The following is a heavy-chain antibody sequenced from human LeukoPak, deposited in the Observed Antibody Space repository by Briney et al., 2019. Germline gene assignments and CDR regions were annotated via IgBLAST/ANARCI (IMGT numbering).Heavy chain of an antibody. CDR2: ISSSSSTI. CDR3: ARDHPLSSSWHLDAFDI. J-gene: IGHJ3*02. Sequence: GGSLRLSCAASGFTFSSYSMNWVRQAPGKGLEWVSYISSSSSTIYYADSVKGRFTISRDNAKNSLYLQMNSLRAEDTAVYYCARDHPLSSSWHLDAFDIWGQGTMVTVSS. V-gene: IGHV3-48*01. D-gene: IGHD6-13*01. CDR1: GFTFSSYS.